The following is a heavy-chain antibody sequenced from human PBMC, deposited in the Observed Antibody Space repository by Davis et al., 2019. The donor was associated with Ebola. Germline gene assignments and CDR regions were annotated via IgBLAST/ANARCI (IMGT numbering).Heavy chain of an antibody. D-gene: IGHD6-6*01. CDR2: IYHTGST. Sequence: SETLSLTCAVSGGSMSSGNCCWSWIRQPPGKGLEWIGYIYHTGSTDYNPSLKSRVTISVDASKNQFSLKLTSVTAADSAVYYCARYSSIAVPYGMGVWGRGTTVIVSS. CDR1: GGSMSSGNCC. V-gene: IGHV4-61*01. J-gene: IGHJ6*04. CDR3: ARYSSIAVPYGMGV.